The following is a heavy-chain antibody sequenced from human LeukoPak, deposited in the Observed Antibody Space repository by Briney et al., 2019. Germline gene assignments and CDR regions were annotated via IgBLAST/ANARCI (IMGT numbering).Heavy chain of an antibody. V-gene: IGHV1-2*02. CDR3: TRLGDDARGFDY. CDR1: GYTFTGYY. J-gene: IGHJ4*02. CDR2: INPNSGDT. D-gene: IGHD3-10*01. Sequence: ASVKVSYKPSGYTFTGYYMHWVRQAPGQGLEWMGWINPNSGDTNYAQKLQGRVTMTSDTSISTAYLELTRLRSDDTAVYYCTRLGDDARGFDYWGPGTLVTVSS.